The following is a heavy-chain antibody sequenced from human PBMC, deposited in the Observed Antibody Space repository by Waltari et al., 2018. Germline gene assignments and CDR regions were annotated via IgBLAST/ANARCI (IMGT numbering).Heavy chain of an antibody. Sequence: QVRLEESGGGVVQPGGSLRLSCAASGFTFGTYGMHWVRQIPGKGLEWVAGIWYDGSQKYYRDSVKGRFIISRDNSKNTLYLQMNSLGVEDTGVYFCARTDPGMDVWGQGTTVSVSS. V-gene: IGHV3-33*08. J-gene: IGHJ6*02. CDR3: ARTDPGMDV. CDR2: IWYDGSQK. CDR1: GFTFGTYG.